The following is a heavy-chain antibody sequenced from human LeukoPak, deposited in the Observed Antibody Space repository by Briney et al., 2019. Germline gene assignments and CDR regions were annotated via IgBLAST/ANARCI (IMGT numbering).Heavy chain of an antibody. D-gene: IGHD2-15*01. J-gene: IGHJ4*02. CDR1: GFTFSSYW. V-gene: IGHV3-74*01. CDR3: ASLTVVVACKGPPGGYYFDY. Sequence: GGSLRLSCAASGFTFSSYWMHWVRQAPGKGLVWVSRINSDGSSTSYADSVKGRFTISRDNAKNTLYLQMNSLRAEDTAVYYCASLTVVVACKGPPGGYYFDYWGQGTLVTVSS. CDR2: INSDGSST.